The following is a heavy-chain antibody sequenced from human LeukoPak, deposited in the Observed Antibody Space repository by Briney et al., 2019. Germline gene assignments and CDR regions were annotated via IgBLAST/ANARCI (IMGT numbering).Heavy chain of an antibody. CDR2: ISLNDGST. J-gene: IGHJ4*02. V-gene: IGHV3-23*01. CDR3: AKAMTSSTYYFDS. D-gene: IGHD3-9*01. Sequence: GGSLRLSCTASGFTFRSYAMNWVRQALGKGLEWVSVISLNDGSTYYADSVRGRFTISRDNSKNTLFLQMNGLGAEDTAIYYCAKAMTSSTYYFDSWGQGTLVTVSS. CDR1: GFTFRSYA.